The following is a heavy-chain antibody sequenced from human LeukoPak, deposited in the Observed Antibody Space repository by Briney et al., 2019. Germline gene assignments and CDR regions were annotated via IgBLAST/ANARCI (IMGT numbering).Heavy chain of an antibody. J-gene: IGHJ5*02. CDR3: ARGGSGSYFSWLDP. D-gene: IGHD3-10*01. Sequence: ASVKVSCKASGYTFTGYYIHWVPQAPGQGLECMGWINPNSGGTNYAQKFQGRVTMTRDTSISTAYMELSRLRSDDTAVYYCARGGSGSYFSWLDPWGQGTLVTVFS. CDR1: GYTFTGYY. V-gene: IGHV1-2*02. CDR2: INPNSGGT.